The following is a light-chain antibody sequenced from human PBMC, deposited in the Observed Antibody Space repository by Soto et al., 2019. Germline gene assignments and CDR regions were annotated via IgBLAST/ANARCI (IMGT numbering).Light chain of an antibody. CDR2: AAS. V-gene: IGKV1-39*01. J-gene: IGKJ1*01. CDR1: QSISNY. Sequence: DIQMTQSPSSLSASVGDRVTITCRASQSISNYLNWYQQKPGKAPKLLMYAASSLQSGVPSRFSGSGSGTDFTLTISSLQPEDCATNYCQQSYSTRRTFGQGTKVKIK. CDR3: QQSYSTRRT.